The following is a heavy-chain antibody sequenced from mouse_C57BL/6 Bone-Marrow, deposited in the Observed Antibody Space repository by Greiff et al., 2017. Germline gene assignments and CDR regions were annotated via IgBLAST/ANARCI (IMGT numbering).Heavy chain of an antibody. J-gene: IGHJ2*01. CDR1: GYTFTNYW. Sequence: QVQLQQSGAELVRPGTSVKMSCKASGYTFTNYWIGWAQQRPGHGLEWIGDIYPGGGYTNYNEKFKGKATLTADKSSSTAYMQFSSLTSEDSAIYDCARSGTTVVATGFDYWGQGTTLTVSS. CDR3: ARSGTTVVATGFDY. CDR2: IYPGGGYT. D-gene: IGHD1-1*01. V-gene: IGHV1-63*01.